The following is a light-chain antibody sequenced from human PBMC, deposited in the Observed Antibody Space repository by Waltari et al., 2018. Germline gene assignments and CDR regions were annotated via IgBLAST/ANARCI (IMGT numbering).Light chain of an antibody. Sequence: QSVLTQPPSVSGAPGQKGTISCTGRGSNIGAGYGGHWYQQLPRAAPKLLIYGTSSRPLGVPDRFFGSTSGTSASLAITGLQAEDEADYYCQSYDTTLSVVFGGGTKLTVL. J-gene: IGLJ3*02. V-gene: IGLV1-40*01. CDR1: GSNIGAGYG. CDR3: QSYDTTLSVV. CDR2: GTS.